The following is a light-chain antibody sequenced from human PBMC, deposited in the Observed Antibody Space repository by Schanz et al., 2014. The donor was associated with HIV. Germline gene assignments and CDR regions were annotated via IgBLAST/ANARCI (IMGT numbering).Light chain of an antibody. CDR2: GAS. Sequence: EIVLTQSPGTLSLSPGERATLSCRASQSVSSSYLAWYQQKPGQAPRLLIFGASSRATGIPDRFSGSGSGTEFTLTNSSLQPDDFATYFCHQYKTYPYTFGQGTKLEIK. V-gene: IGKV3-20*01. CDR1: QSVSSSY. CDR3: HQYKTYPYT. J-gene: IGKJ2*01.